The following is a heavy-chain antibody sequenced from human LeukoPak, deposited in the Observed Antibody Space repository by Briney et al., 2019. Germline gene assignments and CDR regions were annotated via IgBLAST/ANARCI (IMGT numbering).Heavy chain of an antibody. CDR1: GYTFTSYG. D-gene: IGHD1-26*01. CDR2: ISAYNGNT. Sequence: RASVKVSCKASGYTFTSYGISWVRQAPGQGLEWVGWISAYNGNTNYAQKLQGRVTMTTDTSTSTAYMELRSLRSDDTAVYYCARALRELGAEGAFDIWGQGTMVTVSS. V-gene: IGHV1-18*01. J-gene: IGHJ3*02. CDR3: ARALRELGAEGAFDI.